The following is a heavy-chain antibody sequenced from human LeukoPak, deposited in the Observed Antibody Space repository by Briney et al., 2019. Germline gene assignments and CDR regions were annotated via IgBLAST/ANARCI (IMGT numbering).Heavy chain of an antibody. V-gene: IGHV1-2*02. Sequence: GTSVKVSCKASGYTFTYFMHWVRQAPGQGLEWMGWINPNNGDTKYAQEFQGRVTMTTDTSISTAYMELSTIKSDDTAVYYCARGGGAAHFDYWGQGTLVTVSS. CDR1: GYTFTYF. CDR3: ARGGGAAHFDY. D-gene: IGHD1-26*01. J-gene: IGHJ4*02. CDR2: INPNNGDT.